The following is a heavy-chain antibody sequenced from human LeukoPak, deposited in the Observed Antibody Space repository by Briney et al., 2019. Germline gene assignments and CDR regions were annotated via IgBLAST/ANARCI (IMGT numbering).Heavy chain of an antibody. CDR1: GGTFSSYA. D-gene: IGHD2-15*01. Sequence: SVKVSCKASGGTFSSYAISWVRQAPGQGLEWMGEIIPIFGTANYAQKFQGRVTITADESTSTAYMELSSLRSEDTAVYYCARAQSDCSGGSCYSPQPFDPWGQGTLVTVSS. J-gene: IGHJ5*02. V-gene: IGHV1-69*13. CDR2: IIPIFGTA. CDR3: ARAQSDCSGGSCYSPQPFDP.